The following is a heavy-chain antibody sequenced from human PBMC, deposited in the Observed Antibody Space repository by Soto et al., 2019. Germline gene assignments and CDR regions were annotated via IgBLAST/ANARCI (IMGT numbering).Heavy chain of an antibody. Sequence: DVQLVESGGRLVKPGGSLRLSCAASGFNFITFSMNWVRQAPGKGLEWVSSISASSSSIYYAESVKGRFTVSRDNAKNSLYLQMNSLTAEDTALSYCVRDAYNRDAFDIWGQGTTVTVSS. V-gene: IGHV3-21*01. D-gene: IGHD1-20*01. CDR2: ISASSSSI. J-gene: IGHJ3*02. CDR3: VRDAYNRDAFDI. CDR1: GFNFITFS.